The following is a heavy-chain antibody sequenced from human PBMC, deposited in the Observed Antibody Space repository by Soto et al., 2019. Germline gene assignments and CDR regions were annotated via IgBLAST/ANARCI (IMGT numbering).Heavy chain of an antibody. CDR2: IYYSGST. CDR1: GGSISSGDYY. CDR3: ARAGGTTGDAFDI. V-gene: IGHV4-30-4*01. Sequence: SETLSLTCTVSGGSISSGDYYWSWIRQPPGKGLEWIGYIYYSGSTYYNPSLKSRVTISVDTSKNQFSLKLSSVTAADTAVYYCARAGGTTGDAFDIWGQGTMVTV. J-gene: IGHJ3*02. D-gene: IGHD1-1*01.